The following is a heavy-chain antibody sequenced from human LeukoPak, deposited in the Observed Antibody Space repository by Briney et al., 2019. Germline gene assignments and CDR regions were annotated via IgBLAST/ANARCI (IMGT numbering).Heavy chain of an antibody. Sequence: ASVKVSCKASGYTFTGYFMHWVRQAPGQGLEWMGWINPNSGGTNYAQKFQDRVTMTRDTSISTAYMELSSLRSEDTAVYYCARELGYSSSWYGMDVWGQGTTVTVSS. D-gene: IGHD6-13*01. J-gene: IGHJ6*02. V-gene: IGHV1-2*02. CDR2: INPNSGGT. CDR1: GYTFTGYF. CDR3: ARELGYSSSWYGMDV.